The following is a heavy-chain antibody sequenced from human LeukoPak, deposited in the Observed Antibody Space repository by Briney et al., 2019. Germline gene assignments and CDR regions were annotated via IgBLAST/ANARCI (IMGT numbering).Heavy chain of an antibody. Sequence: PGGSLRLSCAASGFTFSSYSMNWVRQAPGKGLEWVSYISSSSSTIYYADSVKGRFTIPRDNAKNSLYLQMNSLRAEDTAVYYCARGIAAAAPTEGYWGQGTLVTVSS. CDR3: ARGIAAAAPTEGY. V-gene: IGHV3-48*01. CDR1: GFTFSSYS. CDR2: ISSSSSTI. D-gene: IGHD6-13*01. J-gene: IGHJ4*02.